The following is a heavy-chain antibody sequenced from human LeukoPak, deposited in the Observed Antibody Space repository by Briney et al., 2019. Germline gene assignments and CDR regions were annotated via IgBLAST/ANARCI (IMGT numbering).Heavy chain of an antibody. Sequence: GGSLRLSCAASGFTFSSYAMSWARQAPGKGLERVSAISGSGGSTYYADSVKGRFTISRDNSKNTLYLQMNSLRAEDTAVYYCAKGKSRALYYFDYWGQGTLVTVSS. CDR2: ISGSGGST. CDR1: GFTFSSYA. V-gene: IGHV3-23*01. CDR3: AKGKSRALYYFDY. D-gene: IGHD2-15*01. J-gene: IGHJ4*02.